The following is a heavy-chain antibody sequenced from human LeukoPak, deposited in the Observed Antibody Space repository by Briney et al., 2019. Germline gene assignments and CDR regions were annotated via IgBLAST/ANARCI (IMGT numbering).Heavy chain of an antibody. V-gene: IGHV5-51*01. CDR2: IYPGDSVT. CDR1: GYSFTSYW. CDR3: ATRTETYSSGWYDPYFFDY. J-gene: IGHJ4*02. Sequence: GESLKISCKGSGYSFTSYWIGWVRQMPGKGLEWMGIIYPGDSVTRYSPSFQGQVTISADKSISTAYLQWSSLKASDTAMYYCATRTETYSSGWYDPYFFDYWGQGTLVTVSS. D-gene: IGHD6-19*01.